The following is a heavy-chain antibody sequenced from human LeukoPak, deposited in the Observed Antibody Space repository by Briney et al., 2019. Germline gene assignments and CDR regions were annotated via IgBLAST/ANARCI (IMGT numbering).Heavy chain of an antibody. V-gene: IGHV3-53*01. Sequence: GGSLRLSCAASGFTVITNDMTWVRQAPGKGLEWVSDLYSDGNTKYADSVQGRFTISIDNSKNALYLEMNSLSPDDTAVYYCARGVEPLAANTLAYWGQGTLVTGS. CDR1: GFTVITND. CDR2: LYSDGNT. CDR3: ARGVEPLAANTLAY. D-gene: IGHD1-14*01. J-gene: IGHJ4*01.